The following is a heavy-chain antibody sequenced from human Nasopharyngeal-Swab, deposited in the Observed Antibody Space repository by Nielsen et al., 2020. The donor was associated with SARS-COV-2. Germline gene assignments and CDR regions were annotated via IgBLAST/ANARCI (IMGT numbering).Heavy chain of an antibody. J-gene: IGHJ4*02. V-gene: IGHV1-46*02. D-gene: IGHD1-14*01. CDR3: SRSRGAGVLDY. CDR2: IIPSGGST. Sequence: ASGKVSCQASGCPFNTYYMHWERQAPGQGPEWMGLIIPSGGSTTYAQRLQGRVTMTRDTSTTTFYMELSSLRFEDTAMYYCSRSRGAGVLDYWGQGSLVTVSS. CDR1: GCPFNTYY.